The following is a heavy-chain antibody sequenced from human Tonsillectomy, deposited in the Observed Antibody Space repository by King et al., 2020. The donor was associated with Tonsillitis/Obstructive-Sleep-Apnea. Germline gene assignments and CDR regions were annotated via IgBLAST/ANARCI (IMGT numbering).Heavy chain of an antibody. J-gene: IGHJ4*02. CDR1: GYTFTSYW. D-gene: IGHD2-2*01. Sequence: VQLVESGAEVKKPGESLKISCKGSGYTFTSYWIGWVRQMPGKGLEWIGIFYPGDSDTRYSPSFQGQVTISADRSISTAYLQLSSLKASDTAMYYCARQGCSSTSCYPYYFDYWGQGTLVTVSS. CDR2: FYPGDSDT. V-gene: IGHV5-51*01. CDR3: ARQGCSSTSCYPYYFDY.